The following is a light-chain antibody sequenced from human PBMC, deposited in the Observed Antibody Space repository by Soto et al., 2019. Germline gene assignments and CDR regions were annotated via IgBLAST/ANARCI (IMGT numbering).Light chain of an antibody. CDR1: QSVSSY. CDR3: QQYGRSPFT. CDR2: DAS. J-gene: IGKJ3*01. Sequence: EIVLTQSPATLSLSPGERATLSCRASQSVSSYLAWYQQKPGQAPRLLISDASNRATGIPARFSGSGSGTDFTLTISRLEPEDFAVYYCQQYGRSPFTFGPGTKVDIK. V-gene: IGKV3-11*01.